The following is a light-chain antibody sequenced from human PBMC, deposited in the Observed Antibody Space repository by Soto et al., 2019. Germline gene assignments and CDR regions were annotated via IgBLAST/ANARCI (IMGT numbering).Light chain of an antibody. CDR3: HQYGSSPQA. CDR1: QSVTRSF. CDR2: GAS. V-gene: IGKV3-20*01. Sequence: EIVLTQSPGTLSLSPGERVTLSCRASQSVTRSFLAWYQQKPGQAPRLLIYGASSRATGIPDRFSGSGSGTDFTLTISRLEPEDFAVYYCHQYGSSPQAFGPGTQGDIK. J-gene: IGKJ3*01.